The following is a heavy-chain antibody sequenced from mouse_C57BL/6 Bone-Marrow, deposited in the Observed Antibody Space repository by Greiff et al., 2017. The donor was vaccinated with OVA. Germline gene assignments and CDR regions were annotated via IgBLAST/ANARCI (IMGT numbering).Heavy chain of an antibody. V-gene: IGHV1-55*01. CDR3: ARSDSGLRLYAMDY. D-gene: IGHD3-2*02. J-gene: IGHJ4*01. CDR1: GYTFTSYW. CDR2: IYPGSGST. Sequence: QVQLQQPGAELVKPGASVKMSCKASGYTFTSYWITWVKQRPGQGLEWIGDIYPGSGSTNYNEKFKSKATLTVDTSSSTAYMQLSSLTSEDSAVYYGARSDSGLRLYAMDYWGQGTSVTVSS.